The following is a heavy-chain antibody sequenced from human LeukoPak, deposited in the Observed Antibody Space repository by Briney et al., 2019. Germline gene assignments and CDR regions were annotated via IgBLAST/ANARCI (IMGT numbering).Heavy chain of an antibody. CDR3: ARGLHSRLYDSSGYYPY. CDR2: ISGSGVST. CDR1: GFTFSSFG. D-gene: IGHD3-22*01. Sequence: GGSLRLSCAASGFTFSSFGMSWVRQAPGKGLEWVSAISGSGVSTYYADSVKGRFTVSRDNAKNSLYLQMKSLRAEDTAIYYCARGLHSRLYDSSGYYPYWGQGTLVTVSS. V-gene: IGHV3-23*01. J-gene: IGHJ4*02.